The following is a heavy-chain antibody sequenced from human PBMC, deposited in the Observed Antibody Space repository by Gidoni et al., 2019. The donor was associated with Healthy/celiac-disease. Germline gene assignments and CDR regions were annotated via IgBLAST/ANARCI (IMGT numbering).Heavy chain of an antibody. CDR1: GGSLSSSNW. J-gene: IGHJ2*01. V-gene: IGHV4-4*02. CDR3: ARVRWELAPSHYWYFDL. D-gene: IGHD1-26*01. Sequence: QVQLQESGPGLVKPSGTLSLTCAVSGGSLSSSNWWSWVRQPPGKGLEWIGEIYHSGSTNYNPSLKSRVTISVDKSKNQFSLKLSSVTAADTAVYYCARVRWELAPSHYWYFDLWGRGTLVTVSS. CDR2: IYHSGST.